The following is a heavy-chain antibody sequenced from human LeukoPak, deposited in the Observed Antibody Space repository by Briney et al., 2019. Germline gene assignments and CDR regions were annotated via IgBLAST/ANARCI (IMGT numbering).Heavy chain of an antibody. Sequence: SETLSLTCTVSGGSVSSGNYYWSWIRQPPGKGLEWIGSIYYSGSTYYNPSLKSRVTISVDTSKNQFSLKLSSVTAADTAVYYCARRDHGFDPWGQGTLVTVSS. CDR2: IYYSGST. CDR1: GGSVSSGNYY. V-gene: IGHV4-39*01. CDR3: ARRDHGFDP. J-gene: IGHJ5*02.